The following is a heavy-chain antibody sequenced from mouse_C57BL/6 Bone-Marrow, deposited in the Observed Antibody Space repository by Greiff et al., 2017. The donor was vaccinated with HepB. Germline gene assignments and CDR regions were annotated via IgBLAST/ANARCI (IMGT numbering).Heavy chain of an antibody. J-gene: IGHJ2*01. CDR3: VRHDDGYSSYFDY. V-gene: IGHV10-1*01. Sequence: EVMLVESGGGLVQPKGSLKLSCAASGFSFNTYAMNWVRQAPGKGLEWVARIRSKSNNYATYYADSVKDRFTISRDDSESMLYLQMNNLKTEDTAMYYCVRHDDGYSSYFDYWGQGTTLTVSS. CDR1: GFSFNTYA. CDR2: IRSKSNNYAT. D-gene: IGHD2-3*01.